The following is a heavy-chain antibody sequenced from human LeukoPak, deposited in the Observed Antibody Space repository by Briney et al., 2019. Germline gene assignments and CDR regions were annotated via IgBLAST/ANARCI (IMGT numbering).Heavy chain of an antibody. CDR3: VKHSGGVYGNSDS. V-gene: IGHV3-23*01. D-gene: IGHD1-1*01. CDR1: GFTFSSYA. CDR2: VGRSGVDT. Sequence: GGSLRLSCVASGFTFSSYAVSWFRQAPGKGLEWVSTVGRSGVDTYYADSVRGRFTISKDSSENTLQMNSLSAEDTAIYYCVKHSGGVYGNSDSWGQGILVTVSS. J-gene: IGHJ4*02.